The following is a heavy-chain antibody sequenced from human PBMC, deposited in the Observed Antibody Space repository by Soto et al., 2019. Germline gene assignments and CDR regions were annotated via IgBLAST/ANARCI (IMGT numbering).Heavy chain of an antibody. V-gene: IGHV3-23*01. CDR2: IDGSGAA. Sequence: EVQLLESGGDLGQPGGSLRLSCVASGYVFSNYAMAWVRQVPGKGLQWVSRIDGSGAAHYGDSVKGRFTMSRDNSKNTLFLQLDMLRVEDTAVYFCALKASNRVFALDAWGQGTWVAVSS. CDR3: ALKASNRVFALDA. J-gene: IGHJ3*01. CDR1: GYVFSNYA. D-gene: IGHD2-8*01.